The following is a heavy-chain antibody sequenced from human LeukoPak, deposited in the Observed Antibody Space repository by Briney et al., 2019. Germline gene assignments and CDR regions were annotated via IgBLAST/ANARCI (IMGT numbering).Heavy chain of an antibody. Sequence: GGSLRLSCAASGFTVSSNYMSWVRQAPGKGLEWVSVIYSGGSTYYADSVKGRFTISRDNSKNTLYLQMNSLRAEDTAVYYCARASDILTGYLSLRYWGQGTLVTVST. J-gene: IGHJ4*02. D-gene: IGHD3-9*01. CDR3: ARASDILTGYLSLRY. CDR2: IYSGGST. V-gene: IGHV3-53*01. CDR1: GFTVSSNY.